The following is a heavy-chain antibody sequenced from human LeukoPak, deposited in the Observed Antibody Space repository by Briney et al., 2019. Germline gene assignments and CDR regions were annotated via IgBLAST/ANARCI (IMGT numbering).Heavy chain of an antibody. CDR3: ATGTYYYGSGTYYTGGYWFDP. Sequence: SETLSLTCTVSGGSVSSGSYCWSWIRQPPGKGLEWIGYIYYSGSTNYNPSLKSRVTISVDTSKNQFSLKLSSVTAADTAVYYCATGTYYYGSGTYYTGGYWFDPWGQGTLVTVSS. CDR2: IYYSGST. D-gene: IGHD3-10*01. V-gene: IGHV4-61*01. J-gene: IGHJ5*02. CDR1: GGSVSSGSYC.